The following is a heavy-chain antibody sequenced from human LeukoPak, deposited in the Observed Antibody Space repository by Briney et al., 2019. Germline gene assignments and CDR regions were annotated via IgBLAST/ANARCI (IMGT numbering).Heavy chain of an antibody. J-gene: IGHJ4*02. CDR3: ARESSGWSQSDPFDY. V-gene: IGHV3-7*01. CDR1: GFAFSSYW. CDR2: IKQDGSEK. Sequence: PGGSLRLSCAASGFAFSSYWMSWVRQAPGKGLEWVANIKQDGSEKHYVDSVKGRFTISRDNAKNSLYLQMNSLRAEDTAVYYCARESSGWSQSDPFDYWGQGTLVTVSS. D-gene: IGHD6-19*01.